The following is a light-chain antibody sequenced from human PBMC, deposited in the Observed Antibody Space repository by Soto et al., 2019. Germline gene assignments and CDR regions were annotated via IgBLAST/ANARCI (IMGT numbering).Light chain of an antibody. CDR3: QQSYSTPIT. Sequence: DIKMTQSPSSLSASVGDTVTITCRATQTITTILNWYQQKPGKAPKLLIYAASSLQSGVPSRFSGSGSGTDFTLTISSLQPEDFATYYCQQSYSTPITFGQGTLLEIK. CDR2: AAS. J-gene: IGKJ5*01. V-gene: IGKV1-39*01. CDR1: QTITTI.